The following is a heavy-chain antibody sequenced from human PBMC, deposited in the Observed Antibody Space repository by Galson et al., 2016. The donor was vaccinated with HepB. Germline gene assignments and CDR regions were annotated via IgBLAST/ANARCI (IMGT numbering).Heavy chain of an antibody. CDR2: INKDGSEK. Sequence: SLRLSCAATGFTFSTQSMNWVRQAPGKGLEWVANINKDGSEKYYVGSVAGRFTISRDNAKNSLYLQMNSPRAEDTAVYYCARGSLYYYYNMDVWGQGTTVTVSS. CDR3: ARGSLYYYYNMDV. D-gene: IGHD3-10*01. CDR1: GFTFSTQS. V-gene: IGHV3-7*03. J-gene: IGHJ6*02.